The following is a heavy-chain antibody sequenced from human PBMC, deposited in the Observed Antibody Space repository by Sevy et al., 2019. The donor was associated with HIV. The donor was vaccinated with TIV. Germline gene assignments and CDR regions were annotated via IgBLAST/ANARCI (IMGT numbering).Heavy chain of an antibody. Sequence: SETLSLTCSVSGGSISSHSYYWTWIRQHPGKGLEWIGYIHYSGRTYYNPSLKSRVTISLDTSKNHFSLSQRSVTAAETAVYYCARDHGYSNGWFPYYYYYGMDVWGPGTTVTVSS. D-gene: IGHD6-19*01. CDR1: GGSISSHSYY. J-gene: IGHJ6*02. V-gene: IGHV4-31*03. CDR3: ARDHGYSNGWFPYYYYYGMDV. CDR2: IHYSGRT.